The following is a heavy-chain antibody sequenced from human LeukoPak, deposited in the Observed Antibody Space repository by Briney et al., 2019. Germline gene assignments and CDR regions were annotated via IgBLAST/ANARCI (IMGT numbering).Heavy chain of an antibody. CDR1: GYSFTSYW. V-gene: IGHV5-51*01. Sequence: GESLRISCKGSGYSFTSYWIGWVRQMLGKGLEWMGIIYPGDSDTRYSPSFQGQVTISADKSISTAYLQWSSLKASDTAMYYCARRESGYSYGDNWFDPWGQGTLVTVSS. D-gene: IGHD5-18*01. J-gene: IGHJ5*02. CDR3: ARRESGYSYGDNWFDP. CDR2: IYPGDSDT.